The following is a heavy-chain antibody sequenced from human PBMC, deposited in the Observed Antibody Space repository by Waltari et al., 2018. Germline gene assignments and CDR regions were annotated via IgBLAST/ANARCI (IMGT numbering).Heavy chain of an antibody. CDR2: ISTDASDT. V-gene: IGHV3-74*03. J-gene: IGHJ6*02. D-gene: IGHD1-1*01. CDR1: GFPFSSFW. CDR3: ARVSRRTYRSPVPGRHYYYGMDV. Sequence: EEQLVESGGGLVQPGDSLRLSCAASGFPFSSFWMHCVRQAPGTGPLWVSRISTDASDTTYADSVKGRFTISRDNARNTLYLQMNRLRAEDTAVYFCARVSRRTYRSPVPGRHYYYGMDVWGQGTTVTVSS.